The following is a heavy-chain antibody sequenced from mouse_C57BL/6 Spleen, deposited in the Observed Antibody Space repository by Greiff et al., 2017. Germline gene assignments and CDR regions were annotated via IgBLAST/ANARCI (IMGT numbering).Heavy chain of an antibody. D-gene: IGHD1-1*02. Sequence: EVQLVESGGDLVKPGGSLKLSCAASGFTFSSYGMSWVRQTPDKRLEWVATISSGGSYTYYPDSVKGRFTISRDNAKNTLYLQMSSLKSEDTAMYYCARQMDLWAMDYWGQGTSVTVSS. CDR2: ISSGGSYT. V-gene: IGHV5-6*01. CDR1: GFTFSSYG. CDR3: ARQMDLWAMDY. J-gene: IGHJ4*01.